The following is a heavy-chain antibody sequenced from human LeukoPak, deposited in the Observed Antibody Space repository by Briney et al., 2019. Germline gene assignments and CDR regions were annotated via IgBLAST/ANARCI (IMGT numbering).Heavy chain of an antibody. Sequence: GGSLRLSCAASGFTFSSYGMHWVRQAPGKGLEWVAVISYDGSNKYYADSVKGRFTISRDNSKSTLYLQMNSLRAEDTAVYYCAKLAYYYGSGGDYFDYWGQGTLVTVSS. J-gene: IGHJ4*02. D-gene: IGHD3-10*01. CDR3: AKLAYYYGSGGDYFDY. V-gene: IGHV3-30*18. CDR1: GFTFSSYG. CDR2: ISYDGSNK.